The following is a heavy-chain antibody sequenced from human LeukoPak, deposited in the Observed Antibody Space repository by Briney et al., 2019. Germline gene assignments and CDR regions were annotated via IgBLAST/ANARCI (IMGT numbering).Heavy chain of an antibody. Sequence: GASVKVSCKASGYTFTSYGISWVRQAPGQGLEWMGWISAYNGNTNYAQKLQGRVTMTTDTSTSTAYMELRSLRSDDTTVYYCARGSSGYYLFPLDYWGQGTLVTVSS. J-gene: IGHJ4*02. V-gene: IGHV1-18*01. D-gene: IGHD3-22*01. CDR2: ISAYNGNT. CDR1: GYTFTSYG. CDR3: ARGSSGYYLFPLDY.